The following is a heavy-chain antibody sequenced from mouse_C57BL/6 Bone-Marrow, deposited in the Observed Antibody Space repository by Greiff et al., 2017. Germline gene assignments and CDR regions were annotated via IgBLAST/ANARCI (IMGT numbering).Heavy chain of an antibody. Sequence: QVQLQQSGAELVKPGASVKMSCTASGFTFTSYWITWVKQRPGQGLEWIGDIYPGSGSTNYTQKFKSKATLTVDPSSTTAYLPLSSLTSEDSAAYYCARTPYDYGSSYYAMDYWGQGTSVTVSS. V-gene: IGHV1-55*01. CDR1: GFTFTSYW. J-gene: IGHJ4*01. CDR3: ARTPYDYGSSYYAMDY. D-gene: IGHD1-1*01. CDR2: IYPGSGST.